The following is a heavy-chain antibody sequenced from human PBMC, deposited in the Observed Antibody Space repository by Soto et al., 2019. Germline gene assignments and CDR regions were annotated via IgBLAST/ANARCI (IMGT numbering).Heavy chain of an antibody. Sequence: SETLSLTCAVYGGSFSGYCWSLIRQPPGKGLEWIGEINHSGSTNYNPSLKSRVTISVDTSKNQFSLKLSSVTAADTAVYYCARGELRHHHQTPLRNRFDPWGQGPLVTVS. D-gene: IGHD1-1*01. CDR1: GGSFSGYC. CDR2: INHSGST. V-gene: IGHV4-34*01. CDR3: ARGELRHHHQTPLRNRFDP. J-gene: IGHJ5*02.